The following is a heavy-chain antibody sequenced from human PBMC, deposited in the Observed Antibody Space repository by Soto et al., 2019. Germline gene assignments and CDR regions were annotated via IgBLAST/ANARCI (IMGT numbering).Heavy chain of an antibody. CDR2: IYYNGNT. V-gene: IGHV4-39*01. CDR1: GDSISSGGYY. D-gene: IGHD5-12*01. J-gene: IGHJ6*02. Sequence: QLQLQESGPGLVKPSEILSLTCTVSGDSISSGGYYWGWIRQPPGKGPEWIGSIYYNGNTYYNPSRKSRVTLSRDTSRNQFSLRLSTVTAADTAVYYCVSRLGYGYAMDVWGQGTTVTVSS. CDR3: VSRLGYGYAMDV.